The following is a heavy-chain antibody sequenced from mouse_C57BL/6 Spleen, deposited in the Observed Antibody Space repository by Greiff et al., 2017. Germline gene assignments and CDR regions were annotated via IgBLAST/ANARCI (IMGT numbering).Heavy chain of an antibody. CDR1: GFNIKNTY. CDR2: IDPANGNT. CDR3: SRSLTAYWYLDD. V-gene: IGHV14-3*01. Sequence: VQLQQSVAELVRPGASVKLSCTASGFNIKNTYMHWVKQRPEQGLEWIGRIDPANGNTKYAPKFPGKATLTADTSSNSAYLQLSSLTSEYTAIYYCSRSLTAYWYLDDWGTGTTVTVSS. D-gene: IGHD1-1*01. J-gene: IGHJ1*03.